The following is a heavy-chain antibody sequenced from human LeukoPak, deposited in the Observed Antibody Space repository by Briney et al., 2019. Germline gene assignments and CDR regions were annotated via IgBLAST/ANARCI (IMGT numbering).Heavy chain of an antibody. Sequence: GGSLRLSCAASGFTISSYEMNWVSQARGKGLEWVSYISGSGSTIYYADSVKGRFTISRDNAKNSLYLQMNSLRAEDTAVYYCARGLYGDYDYWGQGTLLTVSS. J-gene: IGHJ4*02. D-gene: IGHD4-17*01. CDR1: GFTISSYE. CDR2: ISGSGSTI. CDR3: ARGLYGDYDY. V-gene: IGHV3-48*03.